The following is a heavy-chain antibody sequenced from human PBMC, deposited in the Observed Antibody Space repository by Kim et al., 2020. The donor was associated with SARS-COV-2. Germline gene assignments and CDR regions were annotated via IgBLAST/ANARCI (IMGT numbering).Heavy chain of an antibody. Sequence: SETLSLTCTVSGDSISSGSYYWGWLRQPPGQGLEWIGSIYFSGATYYNPSLKSSVTIFLDTSQIQFSLNLRSATAADTAVYYCARVGAAYNSGGMDVWGRGTTVTVSS. CDR1: GDSISSGSYY. J-gene: IGHJ6*02. CDR3: ARVGAAYNSGGMDV. D-gene: IGHD1-1*01. CDR2: IYFSGAT. V-gene: IGHV4-39*01.